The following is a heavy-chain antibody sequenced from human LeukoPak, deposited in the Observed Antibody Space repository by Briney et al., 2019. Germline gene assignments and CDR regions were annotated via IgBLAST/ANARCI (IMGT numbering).Heavy chain of an antibody. CDR3: AKEGTSSSWVFWIDPQTTLYYFDY. CDR2: INQDGTEK. J-gene: IGHJ4*02. Sequence: GGSLRLSCAASGFTFTTYWMSWVRQFPGKGLEWVANINQDGTEKYYVDSEKGRFTISRDNAKNSLYLQMNSLRVEDTAVYYCAKEGTSSSWVFWIDPQTTLYYFDYWGQGTLVTVSS. D-gene: IGHD6-13*01. V-gene: IGHV3-7*03. CDR1: GFTFTTYW.